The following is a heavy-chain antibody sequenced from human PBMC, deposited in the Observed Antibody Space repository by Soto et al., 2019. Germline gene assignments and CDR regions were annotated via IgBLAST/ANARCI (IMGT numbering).Heavy chain of an antibody. CDR1: GGSISSGGYY. CDR2: IYYSGST. D-gene: IGHD2-15*01. Sequence: QVQLQESGPGLVKPSQTLSLTCTVSGGSISSGGYYWSWIRQHPGKGLEWIGYIYYSGSTYYNPSLKSRVTISVDTSKNQFSLKLSSVTAADTAVYYCARDRHCSGGSCYSHYYYYYGMYVWGQGTTVTVSS. CDR3: ARDRHCSGGSCYSHYYYYYGMYV. V-gene: IGHV4-31*03. J-gene: IGHJ6*02.